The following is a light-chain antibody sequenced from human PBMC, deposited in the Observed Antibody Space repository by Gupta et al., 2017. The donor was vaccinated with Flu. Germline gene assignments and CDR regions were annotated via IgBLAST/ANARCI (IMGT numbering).Light chain of an antibody. CDR1: HNVLYSSNNQNY. CDR3: QQYYSSPIT. CDR2: WSS. V-gene: IGKV4-1*01. Sequence: SLGERVTISCKSSHNVLYSSNNQNYVAWYQQKPGQPPRLLIFWSSIRESGVPDRFRGSGPGTDFTLTISSLQAEDVAVYYCQQYYSSPITFGGGTKVEIK. J-gene: IGKJ4*01.